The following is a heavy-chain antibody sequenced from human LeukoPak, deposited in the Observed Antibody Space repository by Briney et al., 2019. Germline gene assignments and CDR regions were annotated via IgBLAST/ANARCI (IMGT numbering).Heavy chain of an antibody. CDR2: IYYSGST. J-gene: IGHJ3*02. V-gene: IGHV4-59*08. CDR3: ARRSRDGYNHLDAFDI. D-gene: IGHD5-24*01. Sequence: SETLSLTCTVSGGSISSYYWSWIRQPPGKGLEWIAYIYYSGSTSYNPSLRSRVTISVDTSKNQFSLKLTSVTAADTAVYYCARRSRDGYNHLDAFDIWGQGTMVTVSS. CDR1: GGSISSYY.